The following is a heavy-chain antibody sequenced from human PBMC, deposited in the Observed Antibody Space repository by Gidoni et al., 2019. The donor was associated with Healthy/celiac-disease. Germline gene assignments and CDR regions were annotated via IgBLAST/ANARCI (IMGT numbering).Heavy chain of an antibody. J-gene: IGHJ6*02. CDR2: ISAYNGNT. V-gene: IGHV1-18*01. CDR3: ARDEIVVVPAAHYGMDV. Sequence: QVQLVQSGAEVKMPAASVKVSCKTSGYTFTSYGISWVRQAPGQGLEWMGWISAYNGNTNYAQKLQGRVTMTTDTSTSTAYMELRSLRSDDTAVYYCARDEIVVVPAAHYGMDVWGQGTTVTVSS. CDR1: GYTFTSYG. D-gene: IGHD2-2*01.